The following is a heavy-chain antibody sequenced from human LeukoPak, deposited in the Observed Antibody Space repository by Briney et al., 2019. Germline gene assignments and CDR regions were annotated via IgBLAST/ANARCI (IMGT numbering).Heavy chain of an antibody. Sequence: SETLSLTCAVYGGSFSGYYWSWIRQPPGKGLEWIGYIYYSGSTNYNPSLKSRVTISVDTSKNQFSLKLSSVTAADTAVYYCARSFSSGSYWPWGQGTLVTVSS. J-gene: IGHJ5*02. D-gene: IGHD1-26*01. V-gene: IGHV4-59*01. CDR1: GGSFSGYY. CDR3: ARSFSSGSYWP. CDR2: IYYSGST.